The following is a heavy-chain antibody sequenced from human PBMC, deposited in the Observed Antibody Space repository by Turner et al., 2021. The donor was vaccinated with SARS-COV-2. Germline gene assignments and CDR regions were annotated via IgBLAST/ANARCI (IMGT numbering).Heavy chain of an antibody. J-gene: IGHJ5*02. CDR1: GFTFSSYT. V-gene: IGHV3-21*01. D-gene: IGHD3-22*01. CDR3: ARGTYYYDSSVYSGTNWFDP. CDR2: ISSSSSYI. Sequence: EVQLVESGGGLVKQGGSLRLSCAASGFTFSSYTMYWVRQAPGKGLEWVSSISSSSSYIYYADSVKGRFTISRDNAKNSLYLQMNSLRAEDTAVYYCARGTYYYDSSVYSGTNWFDPWGQGTLVTVS.